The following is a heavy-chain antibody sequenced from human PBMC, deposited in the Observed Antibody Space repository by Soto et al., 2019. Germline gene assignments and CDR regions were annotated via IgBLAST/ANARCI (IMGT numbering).Heavy chain of an antibody. D-gene: IGHD6-19*01. Sequence: SETLSLTCTVSGGSISSSGYYWGWIRQPPGKGLEWIGSIYYTGNTDYNPSLKSRVTISVDTSQSHFSLELSSVTAADTAVYYCARQAGSAWAFDIWGQGTMVTVSS. CDR3: ARQAGSAWAFDI. V-gene: IGHV4-39*01. J-gene: IGHJ3*02. CDR2: IYYTGNT. CDR1: GGSISSSGYY.